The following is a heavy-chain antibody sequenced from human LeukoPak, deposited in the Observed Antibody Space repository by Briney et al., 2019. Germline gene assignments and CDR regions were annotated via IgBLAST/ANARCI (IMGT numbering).Heavy chain of an antibody. CDR2: IYYSGST. V-gene: IGHV4-30-4*01. CDR1: GGSISSGDYY. CDR3: ARSPPMVRGVIGAFDI. D-gene: IGHD3-10*01. J-gene: IGHJ3*02. Sequence: PSETLSLTCTVSGGSISSGDYYWSWIRQPPGKGLEWIGYIYYSGSTYYNPSLKSRVTISVDTSKNQFSLKLSSVTAADTAVYYCARSPPMVRGVIGAFDIWGQGTMVTVSS.